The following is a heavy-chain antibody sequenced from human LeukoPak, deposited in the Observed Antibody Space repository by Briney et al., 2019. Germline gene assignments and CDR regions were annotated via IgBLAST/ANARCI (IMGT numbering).Heavy chain of an antibody. D-gene: IGHD2-15*01. CDR2: INPSGGST. CDR3: ARNARVVVAATPVDAFDI. V-gene: IGHV1-46*01. CDR1: GYTLTSYY. Sequence: WASVKVSCKASGYTLTSYYMHWVRQAPGQGLEWMGIINPSGGSTSYAQKFQGRVTMTRDTSTSTVYMELSSLRSEDTAVYYCARNARVVVAATPVDAFDIWGQGTMVTVSS. J-gene: IGHJ3*02.